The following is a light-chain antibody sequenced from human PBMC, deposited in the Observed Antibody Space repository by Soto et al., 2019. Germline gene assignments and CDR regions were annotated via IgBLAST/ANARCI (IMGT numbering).Light chain of an antibody. CDR1: QSLVNSDGNTY. CDR2: RVS. J-gene: IGKJ1*01. V-gene: IGKV2-30*01. CDR3: MQGTHWPWT. Sequence: IVMTHSPLSLPVTRGQPSSISFISIQSLVNSDGNTYLHWFQQRPGQSPRRLMYRVSNRDSGVPDRFSGSGSGTDFTLRFSRVEAEDVGVYYCMQGTHWPWTFGQGTKVDIK.